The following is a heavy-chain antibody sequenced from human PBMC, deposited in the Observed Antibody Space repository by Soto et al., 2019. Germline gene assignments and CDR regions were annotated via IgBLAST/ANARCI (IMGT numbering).Heavy chain of an antibody. D-gene: IGHD1-1*01. CDR3: ARARYNWNGILDY. V-gene: IGHV1-3*01. Sequence: ASVKVSCKASGYTFTSYAMHWVRQAPGQRLEWMGWINAGNGNTKYSRKFQGRVTITRDTSASTAYMELSSLRSEDTAVYYCARARYNWNGILDYWGQGTLVTVSS. CDR2: INAGNGNT. CDR1: GYTFTSYA. J-gene: IGHJ4*02.